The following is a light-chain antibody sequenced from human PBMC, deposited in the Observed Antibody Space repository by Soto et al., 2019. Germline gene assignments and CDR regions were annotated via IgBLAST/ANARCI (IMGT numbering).Light chain of an antibody. CDR2: GAS. J-gene: IGKJ2*01. V-gene: IGKV3-20*01. CDR3: QQDGSSPRAMYT. Sequence: EIVLTQSPGTLSLSPGERATLSCRASQSISSSYLAWYQQKPGQAPRLLIYGASSRATGIPDRFSGSGSGTDFTLTISRLEPEDFAVYYCQQDGSSPRAMYTFGQGTKLEIK. CDR1: QSISSSY.